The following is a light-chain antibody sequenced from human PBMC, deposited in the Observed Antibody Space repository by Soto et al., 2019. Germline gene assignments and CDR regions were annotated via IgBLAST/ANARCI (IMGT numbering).Light chain of an antibody. CDR2: GAS. CDR1: QSISDT. J-gene: IGKJ1*01. CDR3: QQYDNWPWT. Sequence: EIVMTQSPATLSVSPGGRAPLSCRASQSISDTLAWYQQTPGQAPRLLIYGASRRATGFPARFSGSGSGTDFTLTISRLQSEEGAVYDCQQYDNWPWTFGQGTKVDIK. V-gene: IGKV3-15*01.